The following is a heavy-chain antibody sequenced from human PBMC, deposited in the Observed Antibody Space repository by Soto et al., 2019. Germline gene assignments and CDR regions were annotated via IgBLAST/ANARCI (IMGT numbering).Heavy chain of an antibody. D-gene: IGHD2-21*01. CDR1: GFSLTTRPVG. V-gene: IGHV2-5*02. CDR3: APRGSMNANCDQGYLDN. Sequence: QITLKESGPTRVKPTQPLTLTCTFSGFSLTTRPVGVAWVRQPPGKALEWLAVIYWDDDKRYSPSLKSRLTIAKDTSKNQAFRTTAYMDPVDTATYSCAPRGSMNANCDQGYLDNWGQGTLVTVST. CDR2: IYWDDDK. J-gene: IGHJ4*02.